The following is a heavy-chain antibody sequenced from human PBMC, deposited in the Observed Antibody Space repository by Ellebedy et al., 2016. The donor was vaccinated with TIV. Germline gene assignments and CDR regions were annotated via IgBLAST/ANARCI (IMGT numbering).Heavy chain of an antibody. J-gene: IGHJ3*02. CDR3: AKGVWGYFDWWVLEEAFDI. V-gene: IGHV3-30*02. D-gene: IGHD3-9*01. Sequence: DSVKGRFTISRDNSKNTLYLQMNSLRAEDTAVYYCAKGVWGYFDWWVLEEAFDIWGQGTMVTVSS.